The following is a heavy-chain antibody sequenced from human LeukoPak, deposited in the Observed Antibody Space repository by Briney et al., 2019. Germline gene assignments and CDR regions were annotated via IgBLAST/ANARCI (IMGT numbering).Heavy chain of an antibody. D-gene: IGHD3-10*01. J-gene: IGHJ4*01. Sequence: PSETLSLTCTVSGGSISIYYWSWIRQSPGKGLDCIGCVCYSGSTNYNSSLKSRVTISVDTSKNQFSLKLTSVTAADTAVFYCARHPAYGPFDYWGHGALVTVSS. V-gene: IGHV4-59*08. CDR1: GGSISIYY. CDR2: VCYSGST. CDR3: ARHPAYGPFDY.